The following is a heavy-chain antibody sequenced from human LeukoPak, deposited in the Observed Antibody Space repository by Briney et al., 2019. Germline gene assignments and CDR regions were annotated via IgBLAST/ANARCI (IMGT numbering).Heavy chain of an antibody. CDR3: ARVSCTSTSCPGWIDP. V-gene: IGHV4-59*11. J-gene: IGHJ5*02. CDR2: IYYSGTT. Sequence: PSETLSLTCTVAGGSISSHYWSWIRQPPGKGLDWIGYIYYSGTTNSNPSLKSRVTIPPDTSKKQLSLKLSSVTAADTGVCYCARVSCTSTSCPGWIDPWGQGTLITVSS. CDR1: GGSISSHY. D-gene: IGHD2-2*01.